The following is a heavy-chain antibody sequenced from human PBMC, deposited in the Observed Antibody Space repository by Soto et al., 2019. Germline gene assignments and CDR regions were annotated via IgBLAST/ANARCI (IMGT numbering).Heavy chain of an antibody. V-gene: IGHV1-18*01. Sequence: QVQLVQSGAEVKKPGASVKVSCKASGYTFTSYGISWVRQAPGQGLEWMGWISGYNGNTNYAQKLQSRVTMTTDTSTSTAYMELRSLRSDDTAVYYCARVQEITMIVVVITHFDYWGQGTLVTVSS. CDR1: GYTFTSYG. J-gene: IGHJ4*02. CDR3: ARVQEITMIVVVITHFDY. D-gene: IGHD3-22*01. CDR2: ISGYNGNT.